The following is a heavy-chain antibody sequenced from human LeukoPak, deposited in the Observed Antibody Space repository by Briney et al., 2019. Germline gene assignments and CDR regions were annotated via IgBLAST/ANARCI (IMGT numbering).Heavy chain of an antibody. CDR1: GVYSNGFY. CDR2: INHSGST. Sequence: SETLSLTCAVCGVYSNGFYLDLVRQPPGKGLEWIGEINHSGSTNYNPSLKSRVTISVDTSKNQFSLKLSSVTAADTAVYYCAKGVYNISWAPFDYWGQGTLVTVSS. V-gene: IGHV4-34*01. CDR3: AKGVYNISWAPFDY. D-gene: IGHD6-13*01. J-gene: IGHJ4*02.